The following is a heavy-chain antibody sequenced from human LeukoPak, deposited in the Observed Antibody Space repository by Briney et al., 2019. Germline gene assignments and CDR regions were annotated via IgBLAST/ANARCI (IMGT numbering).Heavy chain of an antibody. J-gene: IGHJ4*02. D-gene: IGHD3-3*01. Sequence: PSETLSLTXAVSGYSISSGYYWGWIRQPPGKGLEWIGSIYHSGSTYYNPSLKSRVTISVDTSKNQFSLKLSSVTAADTAVYYCARSPFLEWSSYFDYWGQGTLVTVSS. CDR3: ARSPFLEWSSYFDY. V-gene: IGHV4-38-2*01. CDR2: IYHSGST. CDR1: GYSISSGYY.